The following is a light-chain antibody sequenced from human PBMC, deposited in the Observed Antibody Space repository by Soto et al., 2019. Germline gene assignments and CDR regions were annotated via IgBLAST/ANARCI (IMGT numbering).Light chain of an antibody. CDR3: SSYTSSNTEV. Sequence: QSALTQPASVSGSPGQSITISCTGTSSDVGAYNYVSWYQHHPGKAPKLIIYDVTDRPSGVSNRFSASKSGNTASLTISGLQADDEADYYCSSYTSSNTEVFGTGTKLTVL. CDR1: SSDVGAYNY. J-gene: IGLJ1*01. V-gene: IGLV2-14*03. CDR2: DVT.